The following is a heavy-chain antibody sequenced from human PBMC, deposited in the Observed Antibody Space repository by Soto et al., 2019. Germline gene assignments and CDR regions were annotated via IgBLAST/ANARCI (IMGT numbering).Heavy chain of an antibody. V-gene: IGHV1-69*02. Sequence: QVQLVQSGAEVKKPGSSVKVSCKASGGTFSTYTIIWLRQAPGQGLEWMGRILPMLDITNSAQRFQGSVTITAAKSTSTAYMELSSLRSEDTAVYYCTLGSWSAETFDIWGRGTMVTVSS. CDR3: TLGSWSAETFDI. CDR1: GGTFSTYT. D-gene: IGHD6-13*01. CDR2: ILPMLDIT. J-gene: IGHJ3*02.